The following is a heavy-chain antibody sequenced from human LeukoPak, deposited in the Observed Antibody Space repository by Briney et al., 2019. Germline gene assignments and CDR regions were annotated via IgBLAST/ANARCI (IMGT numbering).Heavy chain of an antibody. J-gene: IGHJ6*02. CDR1: GFTFSDYY. V-gene: IGHV3-11*01. D-gene: IGHD2-2*01. Sequence: GGCLRLSCAASGFTFSDYYMSWIRQAPGKGLEWDSYISSSGSTIYYADSVKGRFTISRDNAKNSLYLQMNSLRAEDTAVYYCARVVMDNIVVVPSARGYYYYVIDVWGQGTTVTVSS. CDR2: ISSSGSTI. CDR3: ARVVMDNIVVVPSARGYYYYVIDV.